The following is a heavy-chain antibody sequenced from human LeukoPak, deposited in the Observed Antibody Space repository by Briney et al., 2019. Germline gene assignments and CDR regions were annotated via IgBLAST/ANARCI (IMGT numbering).Heavy chain of an antibody. D-gene: IGHD3-16*02. J-gene: IGHJ6*03. V-gene: IGHV4-39*01. Sequence: ETLSLTCTVSGGSISSSSYYWGWIRQPPGKGLEWIGSIYYSGSTFYNPSLKSRVTISVDTSKNQFSLKLRSVTAADTAVYYCARTYRRFPGPMDVWGKGTTVTVSS. CDR2: IYYSGST. CDR3: ARTYRRFPGPMDV. CDR1: GGSISSSSYY.